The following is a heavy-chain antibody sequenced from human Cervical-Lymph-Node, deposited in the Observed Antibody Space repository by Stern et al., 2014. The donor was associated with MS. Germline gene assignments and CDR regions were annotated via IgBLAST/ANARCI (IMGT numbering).Heavy chain of an antibody. CDR2: ISAYNGNK. J-gene: IGHJ6*02. CDR1: GYTFTSYG. D-gene: IGHD3-22*01. Sequence: QVQLVQSGAEVKKPGASVKVSCKASGYTFTSYGISWVRQAPGQGLEWMGWISAYNGNKNYAQKLQGRVTMTTDTSTSTAYMELKSLRSDDTAVYYCARGPSHYYDSSGSQYYYYYGMDVWGQGTTVTVSS. CDR3: ARGPSHYYDSSGSQYYYYYGMDV. V-gene: IGHV1-18*04.